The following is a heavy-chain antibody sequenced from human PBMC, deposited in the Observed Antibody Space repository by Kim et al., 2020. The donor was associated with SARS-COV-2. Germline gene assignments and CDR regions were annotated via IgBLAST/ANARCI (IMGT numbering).Heavy chain of an antibody. D-gene: IGHD2-21*01. J-gene: IGHJ6*03. CDR3: ARSPGNCGGDCYPNYYYYYMDV. V-gene: IGHV7-4-1*02. CDR1: GYTFTSYA. Sequence: ASVKVSCKASGYTFTSYAMNWVRQAPGQGLEWMGWINTNTGNPTYAQGFTGRFVFSLDTSVSTAYLQISSLKAEDTAVYYCARSPGNCGGDCYPNYYYYYMDVWGKGTTVTVSS. CDR2: INTNTGNP.